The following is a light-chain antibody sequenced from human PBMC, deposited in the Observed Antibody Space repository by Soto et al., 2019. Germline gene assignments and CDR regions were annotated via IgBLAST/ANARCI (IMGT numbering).Light chain of an antibody. J-gene: IGLJ2*01. CDR1: SSNIGAGYD. CDR2: GNS. CDR3: QSSDSTQDGNVV. Sequence: QSVLTQPPSVSGAPGQRVTISCTGSSSNIGAGYDVHWYQQLPGTAPKLLIYGNSNRPSGVPDRFSGSKSGTSATLANSGRQDVDLAECHCQSSDSTQDGNVVFG. V-gene: IGLV1-40*01.